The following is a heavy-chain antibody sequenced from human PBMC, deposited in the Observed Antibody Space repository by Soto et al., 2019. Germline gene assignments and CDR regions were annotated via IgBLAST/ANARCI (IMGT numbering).Heavy chain of an antibody. CDR2: IIPIFGTA. J-gene: IGHJ6*02. D-gene: IGHD7-27*01. V-gene: IGHV1-69*01. CDR1: GGTFSSYA. Sequence: QVQLVQSGAEVKKPGSSVKVSCKASGGTFSSYAISWVRQAPVQGLEWMGGIIPIFGTANYAQKFQGRVRIPADESTSTAYMELSSLRSEDTAVYYCARGTSWGSDYYGMDVWGQGTTVTVSS. CDR3: ARGTSWGSDYYGMDV.